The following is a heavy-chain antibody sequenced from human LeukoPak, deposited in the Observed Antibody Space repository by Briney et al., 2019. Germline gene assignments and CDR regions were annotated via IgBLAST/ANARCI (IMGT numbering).Heavy chain of an antibody. D-gene: IGHD4-11*01. CDR2: ISYDGSNK. J-gene: IGHJ4*02. Sequence: GGSLRLSCAASGFTFSSYAMHWVRQAPGKGLEWVAVISYDGSNKYYADSVKGRFTISRDNSKNTLHLQMNSLRAEDTAVYYCARDYVTMDYWGQGTLVTVSS. CDR3: ARDYVTMDY. CDR1: GFTFSSYA. V-gene: IGHV3-30-3*01.